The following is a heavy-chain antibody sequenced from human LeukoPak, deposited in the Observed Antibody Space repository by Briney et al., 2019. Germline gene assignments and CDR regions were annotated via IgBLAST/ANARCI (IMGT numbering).Heavy chain of an antibody. J-gene: IGHJ6*03. CDR3: ARDGYSNYYYYYMDV. CDR2: INSDGSST. V-gene: IGHV3-74*01. Sequence: QPGGSLRLSCAASGFTFSSYWMHWVRQAPGKGLVWVSRINSDGSSTYYADSVKGRFTISRDNSKNTLYLQMNSLRAEDTAVYYCARDGYSNYYYYYMDVWGKGTTVTVSS. CDR1: GFTFSSYW. D-gene: IGHD4-11*01.